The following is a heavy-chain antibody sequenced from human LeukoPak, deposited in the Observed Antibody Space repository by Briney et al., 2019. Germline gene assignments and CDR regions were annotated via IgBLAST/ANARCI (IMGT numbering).Heavy chain of an antibody. D-gene: IGHD2-2*01. V-gene: IGHV4-4*07. Sequence: SETLSLTCTISGGSIRSYYRSWIRQSAGKGLGWIGRLYSSGSTNYNPSLKRRVTMSVDTSKNQFSLKLSSVTAADTAVYYCARGQYHLLYWYFDLWGRGTPVTVSS. CDR3: ARGQYHLLYWYFDL. CDR1: GGSIRSYY. J-gene: IGHJ2*01. CDR2: LYSSGST.